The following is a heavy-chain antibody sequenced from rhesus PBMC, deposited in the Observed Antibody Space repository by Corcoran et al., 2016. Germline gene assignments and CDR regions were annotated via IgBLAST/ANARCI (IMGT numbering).Heavy chain of an antibody. CDR2: IYGGSGST. Sequence: QVQLQESGPGLVKPSETLSLTCAVSGGSISSSNWWSWIRQSPGKGLELIVYIYGGSGSTSYTPSLKSRVTISPDTSKNQFSLKLSSVTAADTAVYYCARRPYNIWTGYFDYWGQGVLVTVSS. CDR1: GGSISSSNW. J-gene: IGHJ4*01. CDR3: ARRPYNIWTGYFDY. V-gene: IGHV4S7*01. D-gene: IGHD3-3*01.